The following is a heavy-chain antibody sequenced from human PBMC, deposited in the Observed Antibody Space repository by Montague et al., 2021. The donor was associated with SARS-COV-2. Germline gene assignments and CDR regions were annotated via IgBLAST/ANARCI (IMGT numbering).Heavy chain of an antibody. J-gene: IGHJ6*02. V-gene: IGHV4-31*03. Sequence: TRSLTCTVSGDSISSGGYYWSWIRQHPGKGLEWIGYIYYSGSTYYNPSPKSRVTISVDTSKNQFSLKLSSVTAADTAVYYCARVSVEMATMGVYYYYGMDVWGQGTTVTVSS. D-gene: IGHD5-24*01. CDR3: ARVSVEMATMGVYYYYGMDV. CDR1: GDSISSGGYY. CDR2: IYYSGST.